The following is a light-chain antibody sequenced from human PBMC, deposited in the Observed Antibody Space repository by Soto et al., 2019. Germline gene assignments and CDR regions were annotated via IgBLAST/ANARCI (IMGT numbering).Light chain of an antibody. V-gene: IGKV3-20*01. CDR3: QQYNNWPQWT. J-gene: IGKJ1*01. CDR1: QSVSSSY. CDR2: GAS. Sequence: EIVLTQSPGTLSLSPGERATLSCRASQSVSSSYLAWYQQKPGQAPRLLIYGASSRATGIPDRFSGSGSGTDFTLTISRLEPEDFAVYYCQQYNNWPQWTFGQGTKVDIK.